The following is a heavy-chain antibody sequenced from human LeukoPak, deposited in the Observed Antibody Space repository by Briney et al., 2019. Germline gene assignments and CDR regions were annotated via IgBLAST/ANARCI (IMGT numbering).Heavy chain of an antibody. V-gene: IGHV3-48*01. CDR2: ISSSGSTI. Sequence: GGSLRLSCAVSRIIFSSYSMNWVRQAPGKGLEWVSYISSSGSTIYYADSVKGRFTISRDNAKNSLYLQMNSLRAEDTAVYYCARVGYDILTGYYSFDYWGQGTLVTVSS. D-gene: IGHD3-9*01. J-gene: IGHJ4*02. CDR1: RIIFSSYS. CDR3: ARVGYDILTGYYSFDY.